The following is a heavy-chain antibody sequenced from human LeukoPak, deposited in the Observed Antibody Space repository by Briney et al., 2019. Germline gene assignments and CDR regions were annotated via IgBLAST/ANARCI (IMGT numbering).Heavy chain of an antibody. V-gene: IGHV1-69*13. Sequence: ASVKGSCKAFGGAFTSFAISWVGHGPRQGLEWMGGVIPIFGTANYAQKFQGRVTITADESTSTAYMELSSLRSEDTAVYYCARDATPYYYDSSGYSGLDYWGQGTPVTVSS. J-gene: IGHJ4*02. D-gene: IGHD3-22*01. CDR3: ARDATPYYYDSSGYSGLDY. CDR2: VIPIFGTA. CDR1: GGAFTSFA.